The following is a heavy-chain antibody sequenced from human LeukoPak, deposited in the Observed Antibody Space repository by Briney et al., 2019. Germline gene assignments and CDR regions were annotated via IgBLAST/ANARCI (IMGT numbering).Heavy chain of an antibody. Sequence: GGSLRLSCSASGFTFSSYVMHWVRQAPGKGLERVAIISYDGSNEYYADSVKGRFTISRDNSKNTLYLQMTSLRAADTAVYYCARVVGSSGWYLGYWGQGTLVTVSS. J-gene: IGHJ4*02. CDR2: ISYDGSNE. V-gene: IGHV3-30*04. CDR3: ARVVGSSGWYLGY. CDR1: GFTFSSYV. D-gene: IGHD6-19*01.